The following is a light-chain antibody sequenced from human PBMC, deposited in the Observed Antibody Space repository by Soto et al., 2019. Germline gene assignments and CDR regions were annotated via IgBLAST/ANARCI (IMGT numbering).Light chain of an antibody. CDR2: AVS. J-gene: IGKJ4*01. V-gene: IGKV1-39*01. Sequence: DIQMTQSPSSLSASVGDRVTITCRTSQRIDSYLNWYQHKPGKAPKLLIYAVSRLQSGVPSRFSGSGSGTDFILTINNFRAGDFATYYCQQSHSSQLTFGGGSKVDIK. CDR3: QQSHSSQLT. CDR1: QRIDSY.